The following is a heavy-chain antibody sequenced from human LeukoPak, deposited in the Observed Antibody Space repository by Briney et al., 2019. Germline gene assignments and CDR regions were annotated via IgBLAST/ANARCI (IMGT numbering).Heavy chain of an antibody. D-gene: IGHD3-22*01. CDR3: ARSYYDSSALDY. CDR1: GFTFSSYW. J-gene: IGHJ4*02. CDR2: INSDGSST. Sequence: GGSLRLSCAASGFTFSSYWMHWVRQAPGKGLVWVSRINSDGSSTSYADSVKGRFTISRDNAKNTLYLQMNSLRAEDTAVYYCARSYYDSSALDYWGQGPLVTVSS. V-gene: IGHV3-74*01.